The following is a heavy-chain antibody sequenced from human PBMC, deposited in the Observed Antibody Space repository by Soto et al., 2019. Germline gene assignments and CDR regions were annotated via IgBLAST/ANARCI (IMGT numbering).Heavy chain of an antibody. CDR1: GYTFTGYY. V-gene: IGHV1-2*04. Sequence: SVKVSCKASGYTFTGYYMHWVRQAPGQGLEWMGWINPNSGGTNYAQKFQGWVTMTRDTSISTAYMELSRLRSDDTAVYYCARELDYYDSSGRFDYWGQGTLVTVSS. J-gene: IGHJ4*02. CDR2: INPNSGGT. D-gene: IGHD3-22*01. CDR3: ARELDYYDSSGRFDY.